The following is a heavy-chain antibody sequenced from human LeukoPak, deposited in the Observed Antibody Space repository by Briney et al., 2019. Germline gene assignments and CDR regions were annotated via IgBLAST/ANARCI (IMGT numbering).Heavy chain of an antibody. V-gene: IGHV3-64D*09. D-gene: IGHD3-10*01. Sequence: GGSLRLSCSASGFTFSSYAMHWVRQAPGKGLEYVSAISSNGGSTYYADSVKGRFTISRDNYKNTLNLQMSSLRAEDTAVYYCARSHRSFASGSGDFWGQGTLVTVSS. J-gene: IGHJ4*02. CDR1: GFTFSSYA. CDR2: ISSNGGST. CDR3: ARSHRSFASGSGDF.